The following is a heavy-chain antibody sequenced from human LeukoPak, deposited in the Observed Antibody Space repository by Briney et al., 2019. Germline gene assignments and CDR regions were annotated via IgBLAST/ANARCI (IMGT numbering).Heavy chain of an antibody. V-gene: IGHV4-59*11. Sequence: PSETLSLTCTVSGGSITSHYWSWIRQPPGKGLEWIGYIYYSGNTNYNPSLKSRVTISVDRANNQFSLKLSSVTAADTAFYYCARGRKGGSALWGQGTLVTVSS. CDR2: IYYSGNT. CDR3: ARGRKGGSAL. CDR1: GGSITSHY. D-gene: IGHD3-10*01. J-gene: IGHJ4*02.